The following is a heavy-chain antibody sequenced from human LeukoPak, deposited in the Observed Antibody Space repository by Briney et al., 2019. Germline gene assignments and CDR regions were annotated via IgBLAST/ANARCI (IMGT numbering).Heavy chain of an antibody. CDR2: IYHSGTT. CDR1: GGSLRSANW. CDR3: VNLGYCSGETCYSVY. Sequence: PSGTLSLTCVVSGGSLRSANWWTWVRQPPGKGLGWIGEIYHSGTTNYNPSLKSRVTLSVDESKDQFSLRLSSVTAADTAVYYCVNLGYCSGETCYSVYWGQGTLVTVSS. D-gene: IGHD2-15*01. V-gene: IGHV4-4*02. J-gene: IGHJ4*02.